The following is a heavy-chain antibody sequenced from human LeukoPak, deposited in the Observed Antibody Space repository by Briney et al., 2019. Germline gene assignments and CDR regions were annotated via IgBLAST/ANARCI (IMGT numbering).Heavy chain of an antibody. CDR2: VHDSAGT. J-gene: IGHJ4*02. CDR1: GGSINKYY. CDR3: AKGRKDFDTNLGPFDS. D-gene: IGHD3-9*01. Sequence: TPSETLSLTCTVSGGSINKYYWSWIRQSPGKGLEWLGYVHDSAGTIYNPSLKSRVTISVGTSKTQFSLKVTSVTTADTAVYYCAKGRKDFDTNLGPFDSWGQGILVTVSS. V-gene: IGHV4-59*01.